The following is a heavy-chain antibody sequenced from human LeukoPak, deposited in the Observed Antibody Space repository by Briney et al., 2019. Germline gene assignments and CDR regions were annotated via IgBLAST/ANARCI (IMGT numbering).Heavy chain of an antibody. Sequence: GGSLRLSCAASGFTFSSYAMHWVRQAPGKGLEWVAVISYDGSNKYYADSVKGRFTISRDNSKNTPYLQMNSLRAEDTAVYYCARGADYGDSEVDYWGQGTLVTVSS. D-gene: IGHD4-17*01. J-gene: IGHJ4*02. CDR3: ARGADYGDSEVDY. V-gene: IGHV3-30-3*01. CDR1: GFTFSSYA. CDR2: ISYDGSNK.